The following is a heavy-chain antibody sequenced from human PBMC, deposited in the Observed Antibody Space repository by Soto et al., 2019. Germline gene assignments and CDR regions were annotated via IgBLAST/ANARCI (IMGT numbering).Heavy chain of an antibody. V-gene: IGHV3-48*02. Sequence: EVQLVESGGGLVQPGGSLRLSCAASGFIFSSYSMNWVCQAPGKRLEWVSYISSSSSTIYYADSVKGRFTISRDNAKNSLYLQMNSLRDEDTAAYYCARDSRGQNDDYFDYWGQGTLVTVSS. J-gene: IGHJ4*02. CDR3: ARDSRGQNDDYFDY. D-gene: IGHD1-1*01. CDR2: ISSSSSTI. CDR1: GFIFSSYS.